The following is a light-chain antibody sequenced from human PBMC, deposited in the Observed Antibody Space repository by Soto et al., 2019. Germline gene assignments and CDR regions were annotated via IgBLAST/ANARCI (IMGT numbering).Light chain of an antibody. Sequence: DIQMTQSPSSLSASVGDTVTITCRASQSIDKYLNWYQQRPGQAPRLLIYAASTLQSGVPSRFSGGRSGTDFSLTISSLQPEDFATYYCQQTYTTLPWTFGQGTKVDIK. CDR3: QQTYTTLPWT. CDR2: AAS. V-gene: IGKV1-39*01. J-gene: IGKJ1*01. CDR1: QSIDKY.